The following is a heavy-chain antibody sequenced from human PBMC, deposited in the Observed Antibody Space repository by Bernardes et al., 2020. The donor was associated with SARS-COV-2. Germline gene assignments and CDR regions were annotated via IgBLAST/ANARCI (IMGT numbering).Heavy chain of an antibody. CDR2: ISDDGSTA. J-gene: IGHJ4*02. CDR1: GFTFNLYA. V-gene: IGHV3-30*03. Sequence: GGSLRLSCAASGFTFNLYAMHWVRQAPGKGLEWVAGISDDGSTAYYADSLKGRLSISRDNSKNTLYLQMHSLSAEDTAVYYCARAGGWFGVWYYFEYWGQGTLVTVSS. D-gene: IGHD3-10*01. CDR3: ARAGGWFGVWYYFEY.